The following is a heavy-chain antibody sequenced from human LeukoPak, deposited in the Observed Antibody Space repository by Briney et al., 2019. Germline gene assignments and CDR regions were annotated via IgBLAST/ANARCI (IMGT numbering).Heavy chain of an antibody. V-gene: IGHV1-46*01. CDR3: ARGLRYFDWLDTYFDR. Sequence: ASVKVPCKSSGYTFTIYYMHWVRQAPGQGLEWMGIINPSGGSTSYAQKFQGRVTMTSDTSTSTVYMELSSLRSEDTAVYYCARGLRYFDWLDTYFDRWGQGTLVTVSS. CDR2: INPSGGST. J-gene: IGHJ4*02. CDR1: GYTFTIYY. D-gene: IGHD3-9*01.